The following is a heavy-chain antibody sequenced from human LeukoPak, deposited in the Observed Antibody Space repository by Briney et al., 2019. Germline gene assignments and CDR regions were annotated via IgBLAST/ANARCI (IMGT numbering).Heavy chain of an antibody. J-gene: IGHJ4*02. CDR3: ARDWAAAGYDY. CDR1: GYTFTGYY. V-gene: IGHV1-2*02. Sequence: ASVKVSCKASGYTFTGYYMHWVRQAPGQGLEWMGWINPNSGGTNYAQKFQGRVTMTRDTSITTAYMDLSRLRSDDTAVYYCARDWAAAGYDYWGQGTLATVSS. D-gene: IGHD6-13*01. CDR2: INPNSGGT.